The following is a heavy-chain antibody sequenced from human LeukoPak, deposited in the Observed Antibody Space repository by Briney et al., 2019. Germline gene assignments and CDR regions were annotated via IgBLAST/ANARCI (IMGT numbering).Heavy chain of an antibody. CDR3: ARATYYYDNGGYREYWYFDL. Sequence: ASVKVSCKASGYTFSSSAMQWVRQAPGQRLEWMGWINAGNGNTKYSQKFQDRVTINRDTSASTVYMELSSLGSEDTAVYYCARATYYYDNGGYREYWYFDLWGRGTLVTVSS. V-gene: IGHV1-3*01. D-gene: IGHD3-22*01. J-gene: IGHJ2*01. CDR2: INAGNGNT. CDR1: GYTFSSSA.